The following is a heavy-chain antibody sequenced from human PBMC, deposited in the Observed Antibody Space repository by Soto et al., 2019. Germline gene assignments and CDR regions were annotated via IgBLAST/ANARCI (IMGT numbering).Heavy chain of an antibody. CDR3: ARDRAATRKFDL. CDR1: GFAFSSYS. Sequence: GGSLRLSCAASGFAFSSYSMNWVRQAPGKELEWVSSISSSSSYIYYADSVKGRFTISRDNAKNSLYLQMNSLRAEDTAVYYCARDRAATRKFDLWGQGILVT. D-gene: IGHD6-13*01. CDR2: ISSSSSYI. J-gene: IGHJ5*02. V-gene: IGHV3-21*01.